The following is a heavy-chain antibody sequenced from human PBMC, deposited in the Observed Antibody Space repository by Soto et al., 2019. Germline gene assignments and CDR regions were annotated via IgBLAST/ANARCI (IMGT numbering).Heavy chain of an antibody. D-gene: IGHD6-19*01. CDR2: IYWDDDK. V-gene: IGHV2-5*02. J-gene: IGHJ4*02. CDR3: SHSIAVARAFDY. Sequence: QITLKESGPPLVKPTQTLTLTCTFSGFSLSTSGVGVGWIRQPPGKALEWLALIYWDDDKRYSPSLKSRLTIPKDTSKNQVVLTMTNMDPVDTATYYCSHSIAVARAFDYWGQGTLVTVSS. CDR1: GFSLSTSGVG.